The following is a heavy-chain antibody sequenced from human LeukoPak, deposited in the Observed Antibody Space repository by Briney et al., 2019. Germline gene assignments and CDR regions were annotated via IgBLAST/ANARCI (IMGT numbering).Heavy chain of an antibody. CDR2: IWYDGSNK. V-gene: IGHV3-33*06. CDR3: AKSARMVSPAGY. CDR1: GFTFSSYG. D-gene: IGHD2-8*01. Sequence: PGRSLRLSCAASGFTFSSYGMHWVRQAPGKGLEWVAVIWYDGSNKYYAGSVKGRFTISRDNSKNTLYLQMNSLRAEDTAVYYCAKSARMVSPAGYWGQGTLVTVSS. J-gene: IGHJ4*02.